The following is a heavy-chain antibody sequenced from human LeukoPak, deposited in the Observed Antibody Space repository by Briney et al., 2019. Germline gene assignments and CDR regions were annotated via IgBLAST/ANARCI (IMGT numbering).Heavy chain of an antibody. J-gene: IGHJ4*02. CDR3: ARVDSSALI. Sequence: ASVKVSCKTSGYTFTGYYIHWVRQAPGPGLEWMGRINPNSGGTNYVQKFQGRVTMTTDTSISTAYMELSRLRSDDTAVYYCARVDSSALIWGQGTRVPFSS. V-gene: IGHV1-2*06. D-gene: IGHD6-13*01. CDR2: INPNSGGT. CDR1: GYTFTGYY.